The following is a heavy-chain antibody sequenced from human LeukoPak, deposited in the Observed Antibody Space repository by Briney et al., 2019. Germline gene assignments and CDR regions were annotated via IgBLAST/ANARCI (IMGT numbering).Heavy chain of an antibody. CDR3: ARDPDGVRDYPSSALNWFDP. J-gene: IGHJ5*02. CDR2: IIPIFGTA. D-gene: IGHD2-8*01. CDR1: GGTFSSYA. Sequence: SVKVSCKASGGTFSSYAISWVRQAPGQGLEWMGGIIPIFGTADYAQKFQGRVTITADESTSTAYMELSSLRSEDTAVYYCARDPDGVRDYPSSALNWFDPWGQGTLVTVSS. V-gene: IGHV1-69*13.